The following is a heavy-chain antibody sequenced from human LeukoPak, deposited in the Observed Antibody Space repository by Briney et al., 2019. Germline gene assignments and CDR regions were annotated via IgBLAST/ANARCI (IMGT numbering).Heavy chain of an antibody. V-gene: IGHV3-23*01. J-gene: IGHJ4*02. CDR2: ISGGGRTT. CDR1: GFTFSNHA. D-gene: IGHD2-15*01. Sequence: GGSLRLSYAASGFTFSNHAISWARQAPGKGLQWVAVISGGGRTTEYEDFVKGRFTISRDNSKNTLSLQMNSLTVEDTAIYFCAKNVVVKRYIDFWGQGTLVTVSS. CDR3: AKNVVVKRYIDF.